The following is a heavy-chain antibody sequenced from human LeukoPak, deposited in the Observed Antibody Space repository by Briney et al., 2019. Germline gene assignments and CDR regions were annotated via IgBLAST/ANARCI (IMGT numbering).Heavy chain of an antibody. CDR3: ASSDDYGGNRFDY. Sequence: GGSLRLSCAASGFTFSIYSMSWVRQPPGKGLEWASYISSSATSIYYADSVRRRFTISRDNAKNSLFLQMDSLRDDDTAVYYCASSDDYGGNRFDYWGRGTLVTVSS. CDR2: ISSSATSI. V-gene: IGHV3-48*02. CDR1: GFTFSIYS. D-gene: IGHD4-23*01. J-gene: IGHJ4*02.